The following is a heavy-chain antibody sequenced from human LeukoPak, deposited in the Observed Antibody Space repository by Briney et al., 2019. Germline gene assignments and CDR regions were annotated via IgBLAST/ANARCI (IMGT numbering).Heavy chain of an antibody. CDR2: NYYSGNT. J-gene: IGHJ4*02. CDR3: ARQTGSGLFILP. V-gene: IGHV4-39*01. CDR1: GVSISSSNSY. D-gene: IGHD3/OR15-3a*01. Sequence: SETLSLTCTVSGVSISSSNSYWGWIRQPPGKGLEWIGSNYYSGNTYYNASLKSQVSISIDTSKNQFSLRLTSVTAADTAVYYCARQTGSGLFILPGGQGTLVTVSS.